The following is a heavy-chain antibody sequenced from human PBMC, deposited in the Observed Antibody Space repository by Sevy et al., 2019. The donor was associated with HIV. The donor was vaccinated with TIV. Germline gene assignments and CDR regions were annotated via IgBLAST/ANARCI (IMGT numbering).Heavy chain of an antibody. D-gene: IGHD3-22*01. CDR2: ILYDGSNK. J-gene: IGHJ6*02. V-gene: IGHV3-30*18. CDR1: GVTFSRFG. CDR3: AKDWNYYGSNYGVDV. Sequence: GGSLRLSCVASGVTFSRFGMHWVRQAPGKGLEWVSTILYDGSNKYYVDSVKGRFTISRDNSKNTLYLQMNSLRAEDSAVYYSAKDWNYYGSNYGVDVWGQGTTVTVSS.